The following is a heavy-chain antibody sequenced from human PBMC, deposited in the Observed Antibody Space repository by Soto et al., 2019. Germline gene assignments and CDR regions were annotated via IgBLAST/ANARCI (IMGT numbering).Heavy chain of an antibody. Sequence: QVQLQESGPGLVKPSQTLSLTCTVSGGSISSGGYYWSWIRQHPGKGLEWIGYIYYSGSTYYNPSLKRRVTIPVDTSKNQFSLKLSSVTAADTAVYYCAREAMGAYRFGLDYWGQGTLVTVSS. CDR1: GGSISSGGYY. CDR3: AREAMGAYRFGLDY. D-gene: IGHD1-26*01. J-gene: IGHJ4*02. V-gene: IGHV4-31*03. CDR2: IYYSGST.